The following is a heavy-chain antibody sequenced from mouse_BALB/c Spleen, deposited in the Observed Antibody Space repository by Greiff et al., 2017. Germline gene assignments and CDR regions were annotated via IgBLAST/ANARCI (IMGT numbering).Heavy chain of an antibody. CDR2: ISYDGSN. D-gene: IGHD2-10*02. CDR1: GYSITSGYY. Sequence: LMESGPGLVKPSQSLSLTCSVTGYSITSGYYWNWIRQFPGNKLEWMGYISYDGSNNYNPSLKNRISITRDTSKNQFFLKLNSVTTEDTATYYCAREGYGNYDAMDYWGQGTSVTVSS. J-gene: IGHJ4*01. V-gene: IGHV3-6*02. CDR3: AREGYGNYDAMDY.